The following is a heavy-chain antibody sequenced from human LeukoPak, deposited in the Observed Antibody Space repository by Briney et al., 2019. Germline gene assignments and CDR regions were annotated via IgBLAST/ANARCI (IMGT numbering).Heavy chain of an antibody. V-gene: IGHV3-23*01. CDR3: AKRSDYGSNGNYFDS. Sequence: GGSLRLSCAASGFTFSSYGMTWVRQAPGKGLEWVSAISGRDTNTYYADSVKGRFTISRDNSKNTLYLQMNSLRAEDTAVYYCAKRSDYGSNGNYFDSWGQGTPVTVFS. D-gene: IGHD4-23*01. J-gene: IGHJ4*02. CDR1: GFTFSSYG. CDR2: ISGRDTNT.